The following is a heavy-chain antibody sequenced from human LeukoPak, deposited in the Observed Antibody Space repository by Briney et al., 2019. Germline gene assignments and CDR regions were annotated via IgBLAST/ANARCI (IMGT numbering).Heavy chain of an antibody. Sequence: SETLSLTCTVSGGFISSYYWSWIRQPAGKGLEWIGRIYTSGSTNYNPSLKSRVTMSVDTSKNQFSLKLSSVTAADTAVYYCARELVVVTAILSDYYYYGMDVWGQGTTVTVSS. D-gene: IGHD2-21*02. J-gene: IGHJ6*02. V-gene: IGHV4-4*07. CDR2: IYTSGST. CDR3: ARELVVVTAILSDYYYYGMDV. CDR1: GGFISSYY.